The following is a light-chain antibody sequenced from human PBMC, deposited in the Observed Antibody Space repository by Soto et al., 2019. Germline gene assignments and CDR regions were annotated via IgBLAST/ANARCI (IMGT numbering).Light chain of an antibody. CDR3: QQYENLPLT. J-gene: IGKJ4*01. V-gene: IGKV1-6*01. CDR1: QGSRND. Sequence: AIQMTQSPSSLSASVGDRVTITCRASQGSRNDVGWYQQKPGKAPKLLIYAVSSLQSGVPSRVSGSGSGTDFILTISSLQPEDNGTYYCQQYENLPLTFGGGTKVEIK. CDR2: AVS.